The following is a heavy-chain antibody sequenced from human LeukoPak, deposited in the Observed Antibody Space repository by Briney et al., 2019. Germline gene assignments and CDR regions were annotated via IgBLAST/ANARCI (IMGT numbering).Heavy chain of an antibody. J-gene: IGHJ4*02. Sequence: SETLSLTCTVSGGSISSYYWSWIRQPPGKGLEWIGYIYYSGSTNYNPSLKSRVTISVDTSKNQFSLKLSSVTAADTAVYYCARVPIRYFDWLGGYFDYWGQGTLVTVSS. V-gene: IGHV4-59*01. CDR3: ARVPIRYFDWLGGYFDY. CDR2: IYYSGST. D-gene: IGHD3-9*01. CDR1: GGSISSYY.